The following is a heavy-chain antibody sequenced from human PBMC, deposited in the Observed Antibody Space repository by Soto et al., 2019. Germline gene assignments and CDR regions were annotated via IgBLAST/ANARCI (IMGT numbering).Heavy chain of an antibody. CDR1: GYTFSNDA. J-gene: IGHJ4*02. CDR2: VSAYNGNT. V-gene: IGHV1-18*01. D-gene: IGHD1-7*01. CDR3: ARAARYYWNYMMY. Sequence: VQLVQSGAEVKKPGASVKVSCKASGYTFSNDAITWVRQAPGQGLEWMGWVSAYNGNTNYAQKFKGRVTMTTDTSTSTAYMEIRSLRYDDTAVYFCARAARYYWNYMMYWGQGNLVTGSS.